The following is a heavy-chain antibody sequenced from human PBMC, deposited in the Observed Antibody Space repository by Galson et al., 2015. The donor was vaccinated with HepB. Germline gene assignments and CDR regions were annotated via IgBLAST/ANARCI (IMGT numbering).Heavy chain of an antibody. CDR2: ISGSGDST. V-gene: IGHV3-23*01. CDR1: GFTFSSSS. Sequence: SLRLSCAASGFTFSSSSMSWVRQAPGKGLEWVSAISGSGDSTFYTDSVRGRFTVSRDNSKSILYLQMNSLRAEDTAVYFCAKGAALTRRFDYWGQGTLVTVSS. D-gene: IGHD6-13*01. CDR3: AKGAALTRRFDY. J-gene: IGHJ4*02.